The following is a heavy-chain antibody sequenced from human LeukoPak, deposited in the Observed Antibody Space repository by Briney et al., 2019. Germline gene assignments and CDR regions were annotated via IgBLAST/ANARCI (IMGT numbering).Heavy chain of an antibody. D-gene: IGHD3-3*02. Sequence: GGSLRLSCAASGFTFSTDTMSWVRQAPVKGLEWVSAISGSGGNTYYADSVKGRFTISRDNSKNTLYLQMDSLRADDTAVYYCAKAAFSRTSYFDYWGQGTLVTASS. CDR1: GFTFSTDT. J-gene: IGHJ4*02. CDR2: ISGSGGNT. V-gene: IGHV3-23*01. CDR3: AKAAFSRTSYFDY.